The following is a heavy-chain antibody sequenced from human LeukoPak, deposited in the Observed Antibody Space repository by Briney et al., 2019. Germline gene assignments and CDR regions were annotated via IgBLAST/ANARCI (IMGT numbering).Heavy chain of an antibody. Sequence: PGGSLRLSCVASGFSLSGYWMYWVRQAPGKGLMYISRNNGDGSTTNYADVVKGRFTVSRDNAKNTLYLQMNSLSAEDAAVYYCARDFRSDFPNWFDPWGRGALVTVSS. CDR2: NNGDGSTT. CDR3: ARDFRSDFPNWFDP. V-gene: IGHV3-74*01. J-gene: IGHJ5*02. CDR1: GFSLSGYW. D-gene: IGHD3-3*01.